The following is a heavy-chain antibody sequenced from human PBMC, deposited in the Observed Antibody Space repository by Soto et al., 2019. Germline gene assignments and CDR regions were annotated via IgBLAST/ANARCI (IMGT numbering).Heavy chain of an antibody. D-gene: IGHD1-7*01. J-gene: IGHJ6*03. CDR1: GFTFSNYW. Sequence: GGSLRLSCAASGFTFSNYWMHWVRQAPGKGLVWVSRIKSDGSTITYADSVKGRFTISRDNAKNTLYLQMNSLRAEDTAVYYCARDRLELGYYYMDVWGKGTTVTVSS. V-gene: IGHV3-74*01. CDR3: ARDRLELGYYYMDV. CDR2: IKSDGSTI.